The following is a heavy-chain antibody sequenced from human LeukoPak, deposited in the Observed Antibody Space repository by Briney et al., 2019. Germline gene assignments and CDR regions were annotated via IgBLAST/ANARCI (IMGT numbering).Heavy chain of an antibody. D-gene: IGHD3-22*01. CDR1: GFTFTNYA. CDR3: VVVDDGFDY. J-gene: IGHJ4*02. V-gene: IGHV3-23*01. CDR2: VSDSGSIT. Sequence: PGGSLRLSCAASGFTFTNYAMYWVRQAPGKGLECVSSVSDSGSITYYADSVKGRFTISRDNSRNTLYLQMNSLRAEDTAVYYSVVVDDGFDYWGQGTLVTVSS.